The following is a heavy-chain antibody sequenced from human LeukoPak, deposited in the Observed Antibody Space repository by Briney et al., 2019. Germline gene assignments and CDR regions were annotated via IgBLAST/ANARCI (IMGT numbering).Heavy chain of an antibody. V-gene: IGHV5-51*01. CDR3: ATPTAEDAFDI. J-gene: IGHJ3*02. CDR2: IYPGDSDT. CDR1: GYSFTSYW. D-gene: IGHD4-17*01. Sequence: GESLKISCKASGYSFTSYWIGWVRQMPGKGLEWMGIIYPGDSDTRYSPSFRGQVTISADKSISTAYLQWGSLKASDSAMYYCATPTAEDAFDIWGQGTMVTVSS.